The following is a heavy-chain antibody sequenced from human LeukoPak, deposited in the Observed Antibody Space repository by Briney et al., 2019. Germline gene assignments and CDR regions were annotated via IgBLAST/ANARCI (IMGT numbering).Heavy chain of an antibody. Sequence: GGSLRLSCAASGFTVSSNYMSWVRPAPGKGLEWVSVIYSGGSTYYADSVKGRFTISRHNSKNTLYLQMNSLRAEDTAVYYCARVAVRPFSVWFDPWGQGTLVTVSS. CDR1: GFTVSSNY. D-gene: IGHD3-10*01. CDR2: IYSGGST. J-gene: IGHJ5*02. CDR3: ARVAVRPFSVWFDP. V-gene: IGHV3-53*04.